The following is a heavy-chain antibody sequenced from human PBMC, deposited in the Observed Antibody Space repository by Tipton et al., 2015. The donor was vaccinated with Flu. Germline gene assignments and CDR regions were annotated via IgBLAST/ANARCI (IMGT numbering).Heavy chain of an antibody. CDR1: GGSLSSYY. CDR3: ARGSGSGTFMIFGF. Sequence: PGLVKPSETLSLTCTVSGGSLSSYYWSWIRQPAGKGLEWIGRIYTSGGTKFNPSLRGRLTMSVDASKKEFSLKLSSVTAADTAVYYCARGSGSGTFMIFGFWGQGTLVTVSS. D-gene: IGHD3-10*01. J-gene: IGHJ4*02. V-gene: IGHV4-4*07. CDR2: IYTSGGT.